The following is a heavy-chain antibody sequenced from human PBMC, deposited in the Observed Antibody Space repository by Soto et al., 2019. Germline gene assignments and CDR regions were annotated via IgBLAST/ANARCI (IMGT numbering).Heavy chain of an antibody. CDR3: GKGRSYYYYYGVDV. CDR1: GFTFSSCA. D-gene: IGHD1-26*01. CDR2: IIVSGGST. Sequence: EVHLLESGGALVQPGGSLRLSCAASGFTFSSCAMGWVRQAPGKGLEWVSDIIVSGGSTYYADAVKGRFTISRDNSKSTLYLQMNSLRAEDTAVYYCGKGRSYYYYYGVDVWGQGTTVTVSS. V-gene: IGHV3-23*01. J-gene: IGHJ6*02.